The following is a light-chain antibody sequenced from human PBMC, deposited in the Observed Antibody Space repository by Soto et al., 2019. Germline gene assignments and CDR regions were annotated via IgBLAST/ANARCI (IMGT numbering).Light chain of an antibody. V-gene: IGKV3-15*01. CDR2: GAS. J-gene: IGKJ1*01. CDR3: QQYNKWPWT. Sequence: EIVKTQPPATLSVSPGETGTLSCRASRSVSNNLAWYQQKPGQAPRLLIYGASTRATGIPARFSGTGSGTEFTLTISILQSEDFAVYYCQQYNKWPWTFGQGTKV. CDR1: RSVSNN.